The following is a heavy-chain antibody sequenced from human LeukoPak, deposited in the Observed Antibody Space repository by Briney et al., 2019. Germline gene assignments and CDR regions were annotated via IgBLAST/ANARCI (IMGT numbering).Heavy chain of an antibody. V-gene: IGHV3-15*01. CDR2: IKSKTDGGTT. Sequence: GGSLRLSCAASGFTFSNAWMSWVRQAPGKGLEWVGRIKSKTDGGTTDYAAPVKGRFTISRDDSKNTLYLQMNSLRAEDTAVYYCARGIAAAGYFDYWGQGTLVTVSS. CDR3: ARGIAAAGYFDY. CDR1: GFTFSNAW. D-gene: IGHD6-13*01. J-gene: IGHJ4*02.